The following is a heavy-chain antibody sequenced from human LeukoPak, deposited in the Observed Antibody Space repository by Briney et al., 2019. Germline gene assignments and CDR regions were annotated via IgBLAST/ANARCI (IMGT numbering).Heavy chain of an antibody. J-gene: IGHJ6*03. CDR2: IYYSGST. Sequence: SETLSLTCTVSGGPISSSSYYWGWIRQPPGKGLEWIGSIYYSGSTYYNPSLKSRVTISVDTSKNQFSLKLSSVTAADTAVYYCASTYGDYYYYYYMDVWGKGTTVTISS. CDR3: ASTYGDYYYYYYMDV. D-gene: IGHD4-17*01. V-gene: IGHV4-39*01. CDR1: GGPISSSSYY.